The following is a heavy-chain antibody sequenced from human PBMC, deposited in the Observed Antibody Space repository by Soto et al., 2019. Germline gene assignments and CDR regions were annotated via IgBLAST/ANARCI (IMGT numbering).Heavy chain of an antibody. J-gene: IGHJ4*02. Sequence: QVQLQESGPGLVKPSGTLSLTCAVSSASISNKNWWSWVRQPPGRGLEGIGTIYESGSTDYNPSLRSRASISVDKSRNQFSLKVTSVTAADTAIDYCASKEENYGLYWGQGTLVIVSA. D-gene: IGHD4-17*01. CDR3: ASKEENYGLY. CDR2: IYESGST. CDR1: SASISNKNW. V-gene: IGHV4-4*02.